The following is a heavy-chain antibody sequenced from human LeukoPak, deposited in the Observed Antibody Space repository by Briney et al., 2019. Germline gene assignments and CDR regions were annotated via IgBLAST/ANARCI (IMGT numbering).Heavy chain of an antibody. D-gene: IGHD2-15*01. Sequence: GGSLRLTCAASGFTFSSYWMHWVRQAPGKGLEWLSRIKRDGSTTNYADSVKGRFTISRDNAENTLYLQMNSLRVEDTAVYYCTRRVSTTRWFDPWGQGTLVTVSS. CDR2: IKRDGSTT. V-gene: IGHV3-74*01. CDR3: TRRVSTTRWFDP. CDR1: GFTFSSYW. J-gene: IGHJ5*02.